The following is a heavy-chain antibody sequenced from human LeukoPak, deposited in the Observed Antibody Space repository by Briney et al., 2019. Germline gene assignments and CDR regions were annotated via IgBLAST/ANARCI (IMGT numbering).Heavy chain of an antibody. J-gene: IGHJ4*02. D-gene: IGHD2-8*01. CDR3: ARDLGTKSFDY. Sequence: GGSLRLSCAASGFTFISYAMHGFGQPPARGREWVAVIWYDGSNKYYADSVKGRFTISRDNSKNTLYLQMNSLRAEDTAVYYCARDLGTKSFDYWGQGTLVTVSS. CDR1: GFTFISYA. V-gene: IGHV3-33*01. CDR2: IWYDGSNK.